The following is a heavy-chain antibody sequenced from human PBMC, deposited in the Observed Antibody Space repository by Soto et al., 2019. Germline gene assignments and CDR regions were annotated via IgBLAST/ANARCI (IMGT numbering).Heavy chain of an antibody. V-gene: IGHV1-18*01. CDR3: XXVXVXVTXSPQDV. J-gene: IGHJ6*02. Sequence: QVQLVQSGAEVKNPGASVKVSCKASGYTFTRYGIGWARQAPGQGLEWMGWINTYNGNTNYAQNVQGRVTLTTDTSTSTAYMELRSLRSNDTAIYXXXXVXVXVTXSPQDVWGQGTTVIVSS. D-gene: IGHD2-15*01. CDR1: GYTFTRYG. CDR2: INTYNGNT.